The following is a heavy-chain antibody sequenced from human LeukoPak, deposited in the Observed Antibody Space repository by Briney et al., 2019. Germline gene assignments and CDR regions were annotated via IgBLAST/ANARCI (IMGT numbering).Heavy chain of an antibody. D-gene: IGHD3-22*01. CDR2: IQYDGSNK. Sequence: GMSLRLSCTASGFTFSQYGIHWVRQAPGKGLEWVAFIQYDGSNKYYADSVKGRFTVSRDNSKSTVYLQMNDLRGEDTAIYYCTKAKGQSWLFSHYWGRGTLVTVSS. V-gene: IGHV3-30*02. CDR1: GFTFSQYG. J-gene: IGHJ4*02. CDR3: TKAKGQSWLFSHY.